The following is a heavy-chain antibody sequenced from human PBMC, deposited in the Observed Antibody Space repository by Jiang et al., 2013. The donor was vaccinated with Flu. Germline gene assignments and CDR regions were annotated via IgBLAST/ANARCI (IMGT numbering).Heavy chain of an antibody. D-gene: IGHD5-18*01. CDR1: GYSFTSYW. Sequence: SGYSFTSYWIGWVRQMPGKGLEWMGIIYPGDSDTRYSPSFQGQVTISADKSISTAYLQWSSLKASDTAMYYCARLGIPGYSYGLGYFDYWGQGTLVTVSS. V-gene: IGHV5-51*01. CDR2: IYPGDSDT. J-gene: IGHJ4*02. CDR3: ARLGIPGYSYGLGYFDY.